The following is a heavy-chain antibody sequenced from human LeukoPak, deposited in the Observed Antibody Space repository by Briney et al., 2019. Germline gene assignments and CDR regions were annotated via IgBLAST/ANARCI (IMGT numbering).Heavy chain of an antibody. CDR2: ISYDGSNK. CDR1: GFTFSSYA. J-gene: IGHJ4*02. Sequence: GGSLRLSCAASGFTFSSYAMHWVRQAPGKGLEWVAVISYDGSNKYYADSVKGRFTISRDNSKNTLYLQMNSLRAEDTAVYYCARETGGRFDYWGQGALVTVSS. D-gene: IGHD2-15*01. CDR3: ARETGGRFDY. V-gene: IGHV3-30-3*01.